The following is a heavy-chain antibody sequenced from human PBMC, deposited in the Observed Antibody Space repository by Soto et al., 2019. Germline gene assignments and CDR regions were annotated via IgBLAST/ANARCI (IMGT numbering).Heavy chain of an antibody. J-gene: IGHJ3*02. V-gene: IGHV4-4*02. CDR3: ARSLHPQAAADAFDI. D-gene: IGHD6-13*01. CDR2: IYHSGST. Sequence: QVQLQESGPGLVKPSGTLSLTCAVSGGSISSSNWWSWVRQPPGKGLEWIGEIYHSGSTNYNPSLKSRFTISVDKSKNQYSMKLSSVTAADPALYYCARSLHPQAAADAFDIWGQGTMVTVSS. CDR1: GGSISSSNW.